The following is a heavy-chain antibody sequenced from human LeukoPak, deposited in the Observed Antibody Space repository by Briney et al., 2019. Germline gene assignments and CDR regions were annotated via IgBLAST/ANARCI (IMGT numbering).Heavy chain of an antibody. CDR3: ARDCDTSGYYYCGMDV. CDR1: GFTFSSYA. Sequence: GGSLRLSCAASGFTFSSYAKHWVRQAPGKGLEWVAVISYDGINKYYADSVKGRFTIPRDDSKNTLYLQMNSLRAEDTAVYYCARDCDTSGYYYCGMDVWGQGTTVTVSS. J-gene: IGHJ6*02. V-gene: IGHV3-30-3*01. D-gene: IGHD3-22*01. CDR2: ISYDGINK.